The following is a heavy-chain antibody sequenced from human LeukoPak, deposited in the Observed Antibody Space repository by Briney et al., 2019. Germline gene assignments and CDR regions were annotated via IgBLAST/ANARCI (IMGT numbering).Heavy chain of an antibody. V-gene: IGHV1-8*03. CDR2: MNPNSGNT. CDR1: GYTFTSYD. Sequence: ASVKVSCKASGYTFTSYDINWVRQATGQGLEWMGWMNPNSGNTGYAQKFQGRVTITRNTSISTAYMELSSLRSEDTAVYYCARHYSSSWNDWFDPWGQGTLVTVSS. J-gene: IGHJ5*02. CDR3: ARHYSSSWNDWFDP. D-gene: IGHD6-13*01.